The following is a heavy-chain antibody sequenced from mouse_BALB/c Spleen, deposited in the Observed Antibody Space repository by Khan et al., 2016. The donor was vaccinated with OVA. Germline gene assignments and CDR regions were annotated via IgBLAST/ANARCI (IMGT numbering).Heavy chain of an antibody. CDR1: GFSLTSYG. CDR3: ARYYGNYGWYFDV. Sequence: VQLQESGPAMVAPSQSLSITCTVSGFSLTSYGVHWVRQPPGKGLEWLGVIWAGGSTNYNSALMSRLSISKDNSKSRVFLKMNSLQTDDTAMYYCARYYGNYGWYFDVWGAGTTVTVSS. CDR2: IWAGGST. D-gene: IGHD2-1*01. J-gene: IGHJ1*01. V-gene: IGHV2-9*02.